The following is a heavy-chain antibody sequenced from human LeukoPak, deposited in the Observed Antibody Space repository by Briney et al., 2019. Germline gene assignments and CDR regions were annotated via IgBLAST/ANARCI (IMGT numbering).Heavy chain of an antibody. CDR2: INDNGHS. V-gene: IGHV4-59*12. D-gene: IGHD3-10*01. Sequence: SETLSLTCSVSGGSMKDYYWSWIRQPPGKGLEWIAYINDNGHSGYNPALESRVTISVDTSKNHFSLRLRSVTAADTAVYFCARESADDVRGSSSDYWGQGILVTVSS. J-gene: IGHJ4*02. CDR3: ARESADDVRGSSSDY. CDR1: GGSMKDYY.